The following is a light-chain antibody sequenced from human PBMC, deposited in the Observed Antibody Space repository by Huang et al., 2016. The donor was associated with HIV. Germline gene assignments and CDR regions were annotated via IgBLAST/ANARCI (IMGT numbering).Light chain of an antibody. V-gene: IGKV1-6*01. CDR1: QGITDD. CDR3: LQDHNYPRT. CDR2: GAS. J-gene: IGKJ1*01. Sequence: VGDRVTITCRASQGITDDLAWYQQKPGKAPKLLISGASTLRSGVPSRFSGSGSGTDFTLTIGSLQPEDYATYYCLQDHNYPRTFGQGTKVEI.